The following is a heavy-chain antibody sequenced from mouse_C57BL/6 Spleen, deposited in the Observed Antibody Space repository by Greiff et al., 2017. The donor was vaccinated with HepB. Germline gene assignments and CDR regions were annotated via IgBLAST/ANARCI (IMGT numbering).Heavy chain of an antibody. CDR3: TGYDYDRGFDY. D-gene: IGHD2-4*01. V-gene: IGHV1-5*01. CDR2: IYPGNSDT. Sequence: VQLQQSGTVLARPGASVKMSCKTSGYTFTSYWMHWVKQRPGQGLEWIGAIYPGNSDTSSNQKFKGKAKLTAVTSASTAYMELSSLTNEDSAVYYWTGYDYDRGFDYWGQDTTLTVSS. J-gene: IGHJ2*01. CDR1: GYTFTSYW.